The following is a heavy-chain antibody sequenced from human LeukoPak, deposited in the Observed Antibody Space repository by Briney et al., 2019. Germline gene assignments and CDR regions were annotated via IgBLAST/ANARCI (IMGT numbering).Heavy chain of an antibody. J-gene: IGHJ5*02. V-gene: IGHV4-59*01. CDR3: ARVGIYDLSRFDP. D-gene: IGHD3-3*01. Sequence: PSETLSLTCTVSGGSISSYYWSWIRQPPGKGLEWIGYIYYSGSTNYNPSLKSRVTISVDTSKNQFSLKLSSVTAADTAVYYCARVGIYDLSRFDPWGQGTLVTVSS. CDR2: IYYSGST. CDR1: GGSISSYY.